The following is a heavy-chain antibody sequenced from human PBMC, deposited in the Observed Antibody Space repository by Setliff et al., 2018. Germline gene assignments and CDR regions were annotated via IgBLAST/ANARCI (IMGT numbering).Heavy chain of an antibody. V-gene: IGHV4-34*01. CDR3: ARQAHDLKGGTTLFYWFDP. D-gene: IGHD1-26*01. CDR1: GDSFSDYY. CDR2: INHRGST. J-gene: IGHJ5*02. Sequence: PSETLSLTCAVYGDSFSDYYWSWIRQPPGKGLEWIEEINHRGSTNYNPSLKSRVTISVDTSKNEFSLKVSSVTAADTAVYYCARQAHDLKGGTTLFYWFDPWGQGTLVTVS.